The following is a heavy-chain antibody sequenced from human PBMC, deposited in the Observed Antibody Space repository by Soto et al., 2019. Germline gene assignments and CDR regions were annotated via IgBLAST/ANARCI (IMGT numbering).Heavy chain of an antibody. CDR2: IYYSGNT. CDR1: SASLSSSTYY. CDR3: ARDHPHSYGVYYFDY. J-gene: IGHJ4*02. V-gene: IGHV4-39*07. Sequence: SETLSLTCSVSSASLSSSTYYWSWIRQPPGRGPEWIGSIYYSGNTYYKPSLKSRVSISIDTSRNQFSLKLTSVTAADTAVYYCARDHPHSYGVYYFDYWGQGTPVT. D-gene: IGHD5-18*01.